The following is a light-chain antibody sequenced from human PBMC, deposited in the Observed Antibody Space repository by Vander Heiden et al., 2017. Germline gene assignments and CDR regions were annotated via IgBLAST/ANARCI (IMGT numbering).Light chain of an antibody. CDR3: MQALQTPLT. J-gene: IGKJ4*01. Sequence: DIVMTQSPRSLPVTPGEPASISCRASQSLLHSNGYNYLDWYLQKPGQSPQLLIYLGSNRASGVPDRFSGSGSGTDFTLNISRVEAEDVGVYYCMQALQTPLTFGGGTKVEIK. CDR1: QSLLHSNGYNY. V-gene: IGKV2-28*01. CDR2: LGS.